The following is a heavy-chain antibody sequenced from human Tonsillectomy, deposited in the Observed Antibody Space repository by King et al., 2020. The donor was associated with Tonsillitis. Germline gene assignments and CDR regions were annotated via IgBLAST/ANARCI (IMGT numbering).Heavy chain of an antibody. V-gene: IGHV3-74*01. CDR1: GFTFSSYW. Sequence: EVQLVESGGGLVQPGGSLRLSCAASGFTFSSYWMHWVRQAPGKGLVWVSHINSDGSRKNYADSVKGRFTISRDNAKNTLYLQMNSLRAEDTAVYYCAELTTGDQWGQGTLVTVSS. CDR3: AELTTGDQ. CDR2: INSDGSRK. J-gene: IGHJ5*02. D-gene: IGHD4-17*01.